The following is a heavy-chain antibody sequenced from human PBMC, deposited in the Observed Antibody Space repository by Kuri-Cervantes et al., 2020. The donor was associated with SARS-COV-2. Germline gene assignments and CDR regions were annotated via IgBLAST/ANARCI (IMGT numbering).Heavy chain of an antibody. D-gene: IGHD6-13*01. CDR1: GYSFTSYW. J-gene: IGHJ3*02. CDR3: ASTIGRYSSSWYVFDI. Sequence: GESLKISCKGSGYSFTSYWIGWVRQMPGKGLEWMGIIYPGDSDTRYSPSFQGQVTISADKSISTAYLQWSSLKASDTAMYYCASTIGRYSSSWYVFDIWGQGTMVTVSS. CDR2: IYPGDSDT. V-gene: IGHV5-51*01.